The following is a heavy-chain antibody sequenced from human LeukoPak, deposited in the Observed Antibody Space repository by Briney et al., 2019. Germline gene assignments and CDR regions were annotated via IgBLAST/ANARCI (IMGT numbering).Heavy chain of an antibody. CDR3: ARRNDYYVFDS. CDR2: IIPIFGTA. J-gene: IGHJ4*02. V-gene: IGHV1-69*05. CDR1: GGTFSSYA. Sequence: GSSVKVSYKASGGTFSSYAISWVRQAPGQGLEWMGGIIPIFGTANYAQKFQGRVTITTDESTSTAYIELTSLTSDDTAMYFCARRNDYYVFDSWGQGTLVTVSS. D-gene: IGHD3-10*02.